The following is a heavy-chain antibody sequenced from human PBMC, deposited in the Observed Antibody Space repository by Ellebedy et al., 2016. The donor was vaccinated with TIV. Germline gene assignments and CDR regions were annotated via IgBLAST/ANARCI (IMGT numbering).Heavy chain of an antibody. CDR1: GFTFSSYG. CDR3: ARDSWLAVTYYYYYYMDV. V-gene: IGHV3-33*08. Sequence: GGSLRLSXAASGFTFSSYGMHWVRQAPGKGLEWVAVIWYDGSNKYYADSVKGRFTISRDNSKNTLYLQMNSLRAEDTAVYYCARDSWLAVTYYYYYYMDVWGKGTTVTVSS. D-gene: IGHD4-11*01. J-gene: IGHJ6*03. CDR2: IWYDGSNK.